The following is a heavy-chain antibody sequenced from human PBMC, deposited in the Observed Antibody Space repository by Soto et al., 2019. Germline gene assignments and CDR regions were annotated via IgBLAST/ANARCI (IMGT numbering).Heavy chain of an antibody. V-gene: IGHV3-73*01. CDR1: GFTFSGSA. CDR3: TRDLTFGAGRYYYYGMDV. Sequence: GGSLRLSCAASGFTFSGSAMHWVRQASGKGLEWVGRIRSKANSYATAYAASVKGRFTISRDDSKNTAYLQMNSLKTEDTAVYYCTRDLTFGAGRYYYYGMDVWGQGTTVTVSS. J-gene: IGHJ6*02. CDR2: IRSKANSYAT. D-gene: IGHD3-3*02.